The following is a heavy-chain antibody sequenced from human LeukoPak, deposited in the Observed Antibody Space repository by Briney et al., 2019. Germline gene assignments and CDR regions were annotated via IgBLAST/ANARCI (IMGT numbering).Heavy chain of an antibody. D-gene: IGHD4-11*01. V-gene: IGHV4-34*01. CDR1: GGSFSGYY. J-gene: IGHJ6*03. CDR2: INHSGST. CDR3: ASGNDYPYYYYYMDV. Sequence: PSETLSLTCAVYGGSFSGYYWSWIRQPPGKGLEWIGEINHSGSTNYNPSLKSRVTISVDTSKNQFSLKLSSATAADTAVYYCASGNDYPYYYYYMDVWGKGTTVTVSS.